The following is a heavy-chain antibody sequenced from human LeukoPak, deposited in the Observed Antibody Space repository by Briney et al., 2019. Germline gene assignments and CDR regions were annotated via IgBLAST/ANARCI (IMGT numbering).Heavy chain of an antibody. V-gene: IGHV1-2*02. J-gene: IGHJ4*02. Sequence: ASVKVSCKASGYTFTGSNMHWVRQAPGQGLEWMGWINPNSGGTNYAQKLQGRVTMTRDTSISTAYMELSRLRSDDTAVYYCARDGATRVPLADYWGQGTLVTVSS. CDR3: ARDGATRVPLADY. D-gene: IGHD4/OR15-4a*01. CDR2: INPNSGGT. CDR1: GYTFTGSN.